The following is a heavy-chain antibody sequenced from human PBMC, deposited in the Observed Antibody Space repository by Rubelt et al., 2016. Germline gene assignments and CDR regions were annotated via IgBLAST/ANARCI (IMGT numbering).Heavy chain of an antibody. D-gene: IGHD3-9*01. V-gene: IGHV1-18*01. Sequence: QVQLVQSGAEVKKPGASVKVSCKASGYTFTSYGISWVRQAPGQGLEWMGWISAYNGNTNYAQKLQGRVTMTTATSTSTAYMELRSLSSDDTAVYYCARDVGADWSIDAFDIWGQGTVVAVSS. J-gene: IGHJ3*02. CDR3: ARDVGADWSIDAFDI. CDR1: GYTFTSYG. CDR2: ISAYNGNT.